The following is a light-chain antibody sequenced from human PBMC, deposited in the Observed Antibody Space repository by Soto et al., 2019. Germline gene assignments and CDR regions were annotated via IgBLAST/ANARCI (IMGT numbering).Light chain of an antibody. J-gene: IGKJ3*01. V-gene: IGKV3-20*01. CDR3: QQYGSLPGT. Sequence: EIVLTQSPGTLSLSPGKRATLSCRASQSVSSSYLAWYQQKPGQAPRLFIYGASSRATGIPDRFSGSGSGTDFTLTISRLEPEDFAVYYCQQYGSLPGTFGPGTKVDSK. CDR1: QSVSSSY. CDR2: GAS.